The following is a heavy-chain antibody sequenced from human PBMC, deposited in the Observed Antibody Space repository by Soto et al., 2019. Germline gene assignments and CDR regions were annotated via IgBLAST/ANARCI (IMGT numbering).Heavy chain of an antibody. Sequence: STWIRQPPGKGLEWIGEVNHSGSTKYNPSLKSRVTILRDASKNQFSLRLTSVTAADTAVYYCARNAPVYYLGSGASAKDYYYYGMDVWGRGTTVTV. D-gene: IGHD3-10*01. V-gene: IGHV4-34*01. CDR2: VNHSGST. CDR3: ARNAPVYYLGSGASAKDYYYYGMDV. J-gene: IGHJ6*02.